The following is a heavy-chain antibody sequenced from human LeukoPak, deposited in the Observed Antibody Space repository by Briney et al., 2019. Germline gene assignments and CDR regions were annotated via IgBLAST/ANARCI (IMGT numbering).Heavy chain of an antibody. CDR1: GYSFTCYW. V-gene: IGHV5-51*01. CDR2: IYPGDSDT. D-gene: IGHD3-3*01. Sequence: GESLQISCQGSGYSFTCYWIGWVRQMPGKGLEWMGIIYPGDSDTRYSPSFQGQVTISADKSISTAYLQWSSLKASDTAMYYCASPYDFWSGYSHYWGQGTLVTVSS. J-gene: IGHJ4*02. CDR3: ASPYDFWSGYSHY.